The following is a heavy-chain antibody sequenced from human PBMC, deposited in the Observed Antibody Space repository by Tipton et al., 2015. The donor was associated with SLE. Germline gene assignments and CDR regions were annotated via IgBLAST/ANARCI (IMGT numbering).Heavy chain of an antibody. Sequence: TLSLTCAVSGGSISSHYWSWIRQSPGTGLEWIGYIYSGGSTNYNPSLKSRVTISVDTSKNQFSLNLNSVTAADTAVYYCARGAKERITLVRVRPYYFDYWGQGSLVTVSS. J-gene: IGHJ4*01. D-gene: IGHD3-10*01. V-gene: IGHV4-59*11. CDR3: ARGAKERITLVRVRPYYFDY. CDR2: IYSGGST. CDR1: GGSISSHY.